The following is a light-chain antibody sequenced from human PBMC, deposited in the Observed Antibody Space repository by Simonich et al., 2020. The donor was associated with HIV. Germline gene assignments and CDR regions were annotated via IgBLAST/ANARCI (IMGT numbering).Light chain of an antibody. CDR3: QSYDSSLSGWV. V-gene: IGLV1-47*01. Sequence: QSVLTQPPSASGTPGQRVTISCSGSNSNLGSNYVYWYQQLPGTAPKLLIYRNNERPSGVPDRFSGSKSGTSASLAITGLQAEDEADYYCQSYDSSLSGWVFGGGTKLTVL. J-gene: IGLJ3*02. CDR1: NSNLGSNY. CDR2: RNN.